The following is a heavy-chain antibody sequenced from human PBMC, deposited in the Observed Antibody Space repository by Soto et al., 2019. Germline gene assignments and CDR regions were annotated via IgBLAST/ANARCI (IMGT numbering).Heavy chain of an antibody. J-gene: IGHJ4*02. CDR3: VREIRGSDYLSFDS. D-gene: IGHD3-10*01. CDR1: GFSLNTYGMG. V-gene: IGHV2-70*17. Sequence: ASGPYAGEPTQTLTLTCAFSGFSLNTYGMGVTWIRQPPGKALEWLARLDWDDDKFYNTSLKTRLSISRDTSKDQVVLTLTNMDPVDTATYYCVREIRGSDYLSFDSWGQGTLVTVS. CDR2: LDWDDDK.